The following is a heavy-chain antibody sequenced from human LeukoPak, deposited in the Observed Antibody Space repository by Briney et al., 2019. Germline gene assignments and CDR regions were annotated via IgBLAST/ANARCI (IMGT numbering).Heavy chain of an antibody. CDR1: GFTFSSSA. J-gene: IGHJ4*02. V-gene: IGHV3-23*01. D-gene: IGHD5-18*01. CDR2: ISAGGGST. Sequence: GGSLRLSCAASGFTFSSSAMSWVRQTPGKGLEWVSTISAGGGSTYYPDSVKGRFTISRDNSKNTLYLQMSSLRDEDTAVYHCAKRGTAMVFDYWGRGTLAIVSS. CDR3: AKRGTAMVFDY.